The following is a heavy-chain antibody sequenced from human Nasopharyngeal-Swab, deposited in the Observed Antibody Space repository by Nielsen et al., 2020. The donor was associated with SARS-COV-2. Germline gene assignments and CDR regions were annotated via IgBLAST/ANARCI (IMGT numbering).Heavy chain of an antibody. CDR3: ARGEVVAVRADAFDI. CDR1: GFTFRDYY. J-gene: IGHJ3*02. Sequence: SLKISCAASGFTFRDYYMSWIRQAPGKGLEWVSYISSSGSTIYYADSVKGRFTISRDNAKNSLYLQMNSLRAEDTAVYYCARGEVVAVRADAFDIWGQGTMVTVSS. V-gene: IGHV3-11*04. CDR2: ISSSGSTI. D-gene: IGHD2-15*01.